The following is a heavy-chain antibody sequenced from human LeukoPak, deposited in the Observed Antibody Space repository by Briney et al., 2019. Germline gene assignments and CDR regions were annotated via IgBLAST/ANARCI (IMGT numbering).Heavy chain of an antibody. CDR2: ISYDGSNK. Sequence: GGSLRLSCAASGFTFSSYAMHWVRQAPGKGLEWVAVISYDGSNKYYADSVKGRFTISRDNSKNTLYLQMNSLRAEDTAVYYCASRGTGSGSYYPFDYWGQGTLVTVST. V-gene: IGHV3-30*04. J-gene: IGHJ4*02. CDR1: GFTFSSYA. CDR3: ASRGTGSGSYYPFDY. D-gene: IGHD3-10*01.